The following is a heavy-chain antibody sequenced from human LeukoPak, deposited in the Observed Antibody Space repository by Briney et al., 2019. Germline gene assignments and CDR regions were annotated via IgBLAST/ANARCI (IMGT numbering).Heavy chain of an antibody. Sequence: WGGPRLSFAAPGVTFSSYRMKWVRPAPGKGGGWGSSLISSSSYIYYADSVKGRFTISRDNAKNSLYLQMNSLRAEDTAVYYCARDFTIGNDYYYYGMDVWGQGTTVTVSS. CDR2: LISSSSYI. V-gene: IGHV3-21*01. CDR1: GVTFSSYR. D-gene: IGHD5-24*01. J-gene: IGHJ6*02. CDR3: ARDFTIGNDYYYYGMDV.